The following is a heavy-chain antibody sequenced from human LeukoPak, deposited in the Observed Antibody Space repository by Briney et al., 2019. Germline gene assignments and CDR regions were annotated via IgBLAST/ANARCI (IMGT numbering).Heavy chain of an antibody. V-gene: IGHV3-64*01. D-gene: IGHD6-13*01. CDR2: ISSNGGST. CDR1: GSTFSSYA. CDR3: ARGWYPPPTEIYFDY. J-gene: IGHJ4*02. Sequence: GGSLRLSCAASGSTFSSYAMHWVRQAPGKGLEYVSAISSNGGSTYYANSVKGRFTISRDNSKNTLYLQMGSLRAEDMAVYYCARGWYPPPTEIYFDYWGQGTLVTVSS.